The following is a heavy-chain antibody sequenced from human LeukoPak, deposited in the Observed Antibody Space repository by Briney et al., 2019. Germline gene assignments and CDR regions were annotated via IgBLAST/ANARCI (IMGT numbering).Heavy chain of an antibody. Sequence: PGGSLRLSCAAPGFTFGSYAMHWVRQAPGKGLEYVSAISGNGGSTYYANSVKGRFTISRDNSKNTLYLQMGSLRAEDMAVYYCARGRKGVSTICYWGQGTLVTVSS. CDR2: ISGNGGST. CDR1: GFTFGSYA. V-gene: IGHV3-64*01. J-gene: IGHJ4*02. D-gene: IGHD5/OR15-5a*01. CDR3: ARGRKGVSTICY.